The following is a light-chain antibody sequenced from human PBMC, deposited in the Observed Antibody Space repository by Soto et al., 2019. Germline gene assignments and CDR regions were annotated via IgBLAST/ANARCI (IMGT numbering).Light chain of an antibody. V-gene: IGKV3-20*01. CDR2: GAS. J-gene: IGKJ5*01. CDR1: QSVSSNY. Sequence: EIVLTQSPGTLSLSPGERATLSCSASQSVSSNYLAWYQQKPGQAPRLLIYGASSRATGIPDRFSGSGSGTDFTLTISRLEPDDCAVYYCQQYGSSTLITFGQGTRLEIK. CDR3: QQYGSSTLIT.